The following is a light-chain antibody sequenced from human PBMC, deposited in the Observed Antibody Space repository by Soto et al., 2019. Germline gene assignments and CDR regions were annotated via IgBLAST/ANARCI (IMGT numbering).Light chain of an antibody. V-gene: IGKV3-20*01. CDR1: QSVANNY. Sequence: EIVLTQSPGTLSLSLGERAALSCRASQSVANNYLAWYQQKRGQAPRLLIYGASSRATDIPDRFSGRGSGRDFTLTISRLEPEDFAVYYCQQYGTSPATFGQGTKVEIE. J-gene: IGKJ1*01. CDR3: QQYGTSPAT. CDR2: GAS.